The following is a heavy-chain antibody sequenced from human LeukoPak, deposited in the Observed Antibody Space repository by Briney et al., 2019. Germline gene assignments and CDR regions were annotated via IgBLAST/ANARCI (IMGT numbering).Heavy chain of an antibody. CDR1: GFTFSSYA. V-gene: IGHV3-23*01. CDR2: ISESGGTT. J-gene: IGHJ4*02. D-gene: IGHD6-19*01. Sequence: PGGSLRLSCAASGFTFSSYAMNWVRQAPGKGLEWVSSISESGGTTDYAGSVKGRFTISRDNSKNTLYLQMNSLRAEDTAVYYCARQWLVNGWGQGTLVTVSS. CDR3: ARQWLVNG.